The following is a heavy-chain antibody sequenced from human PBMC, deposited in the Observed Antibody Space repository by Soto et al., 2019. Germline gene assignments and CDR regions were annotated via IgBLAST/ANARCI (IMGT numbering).Heavy chain of an antibody. J-gene: IGHJ5*02. Sequence: ASVKVSCKASGYTFTSYGISWVRQAPGQGLEWMGWISAYNGNTNYAQKLQGRVTMTTDTSTSTAYMELRSLRSDDTAVYYCARPNNWCPDGYCWFDPWGQGTLVTVSS. CDR2: ISAYNGNT. D-gene: IGHD1-1*01. CDR1: GYTFTSYG. CDR3: ARPNNWCPDGYCWFDP. V-gene: IGHV1-18*01.